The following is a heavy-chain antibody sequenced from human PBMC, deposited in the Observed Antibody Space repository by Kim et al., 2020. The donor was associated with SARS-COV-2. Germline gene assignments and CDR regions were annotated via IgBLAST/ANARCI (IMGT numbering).Heavy chain of an antibody. V-gene: IGHV4-59*13. CDR2: IYYSGST. CDR1: GGSISSYY. D-gene: IGHD6-13*01. Sequence: SETLSLTCTVSGGSISSYYWSWIRQPPGKGLEWIGYIYYSGSTNYNPSLKSRVTISVDTSKNQFSLKLSSVTAADTAVYYCARAIAAAGRHYYYYYGMDVWGQGTTVTVSS. J-gene: IGHJ6*02. CDR3: ARAIAAAGRHYYYYYGMDV.